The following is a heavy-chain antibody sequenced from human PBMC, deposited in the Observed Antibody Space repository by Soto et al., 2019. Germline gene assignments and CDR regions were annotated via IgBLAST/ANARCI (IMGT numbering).Heavy chain of an antibody. D-gene: IGHD4-17*01. Sequence: QTLSLTCAISGDSVSSNSAAWNWIRQSPSRGLEWLGRTYYRSKWYHEYAVSVKGRITINPDTSKNQFSLQLNSVTPEDAAVYYCAKTNGYLDYWGQGTLVTVSS. J-gene: IGHJ4*02. CDR2: TYYRSKWYH. V-gene: IGHV6-1*01. CDR3: AKTNGYLDY. CDR1: GDSVSSNSAA.